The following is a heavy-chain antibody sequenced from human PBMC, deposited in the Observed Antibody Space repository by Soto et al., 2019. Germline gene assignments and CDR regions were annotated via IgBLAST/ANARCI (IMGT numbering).Heavy chain of an antibody. D-gene: IGHD3-10*01. V-gene: IGHV4-59*08. J-gene: IGHJ3*02. CDR2: IYYSGST. CDR1: GVSISSYY. Sequence: PSETLSLTCTVSGVSISSYYWSWIRQPPGKGLEWIGYIYYSGSTNYNPSLKSRVTISVDTSKNQFSLKLSSVTAADTAVYYCARSGSYDAFDIWGQGTMVTVSS. CDR3: ARSGSYDAFDI.